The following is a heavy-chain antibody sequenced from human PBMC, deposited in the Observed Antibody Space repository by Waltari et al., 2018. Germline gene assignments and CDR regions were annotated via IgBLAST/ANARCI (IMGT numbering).Heavy chain of an antibody. D-gene: IGHD2-2*01. CDR1: GFTFSSYA. CDR2: ISGSGGSK. Sequence: EVQLLESGGGLVQPGGSLRLSCAASGFTFSSYALSWVRQAPGKGLEWVSAISGSGGSKYYADSVKVRFTSSRDNSKNTLYLQMNSLRAEDTAVYYCAKMGYCSSTSCSYWGQGTLVTVSS. J-gene: IGHJ4*02. CDR3: AKMGYCSSTSCSY. V-gene: IGHV3-23*01.